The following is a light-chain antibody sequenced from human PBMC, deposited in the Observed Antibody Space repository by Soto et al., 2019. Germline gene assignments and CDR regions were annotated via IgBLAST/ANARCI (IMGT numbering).Light chain of an antibody. V-gene: IGKV3-11*01. CDR1: RAVNTR. Sequence: EIVLTQSPATLSSFPDERVTLSCSASRAVNTRLAWYQHKPGQAPRLLIYLASNRAAGVPARFSGSGSGTDFTLTISDVEPEDFAVYYCHQRQSWPRTFGQGTKVDIK. CDR3: HQRQSWPRT. J-gene: IGKJ1*01. CDR2: LAS.